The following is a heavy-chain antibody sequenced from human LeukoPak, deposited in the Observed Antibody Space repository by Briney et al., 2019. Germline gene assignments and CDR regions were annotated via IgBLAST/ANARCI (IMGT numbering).Heavy chain of an antibody. CDR2: IRFDGSNK. CDR1: GFTFSSYG. J-gene: IGHJ4*02. V-gene: IGHV3-30*02. Sequence: PGGSLRLSCAASGFTFSSYGMHWVRQAPGKGLEWVTFIRFDGSNKYYADSVKGRFTISRGNSKNTLYVQMSSLRAEDTAVYYCAKGARADDYWGQGTLVTVSS. CDR3: AKGARADDY.